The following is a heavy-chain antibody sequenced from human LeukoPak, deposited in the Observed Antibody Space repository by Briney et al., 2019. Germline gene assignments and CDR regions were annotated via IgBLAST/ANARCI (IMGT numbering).Heavy chain of an antibody. CDR2: INPNSGGT. J-gene: IGHJ4*02. CDR3: ARVAAVAGGQIDY. V-gene: IGHV1-2*06. D-gene: IGHD6-19*01. CDR1: GYTFTGYY. Sequence: ASVEVSCKASGYTFTGYYMHWVRQAPGQGLEWMGRINPNSGGTNYTQKYHGRVTMTRDTSISTAYMELSRLRSDDTAVYYCARVAAVAGGQIDYWGQGTLVTVSS.